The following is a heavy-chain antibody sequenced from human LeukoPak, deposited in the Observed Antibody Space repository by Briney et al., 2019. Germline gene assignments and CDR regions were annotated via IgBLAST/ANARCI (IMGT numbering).Heavy chain of an antibody. J-gene: IGHJ5*02. CDR3: AKDGGSSSVNWFDP. CDR1: GFTFSSYG. D-gene: IGHD6-6*01. Sequence: GSLRLSCAASGFTFSSYGMHWVRQAPGKGLEWVAVIWYDGSNKYYADSVKGRFTISRDNSKNTLYLQMNSLRAEDTAVYYCAKDGGSSSVNWFDPWGQGTLVTVSS. V-gene: IGHV3-33*06. CDR2: IWYDGSNK.